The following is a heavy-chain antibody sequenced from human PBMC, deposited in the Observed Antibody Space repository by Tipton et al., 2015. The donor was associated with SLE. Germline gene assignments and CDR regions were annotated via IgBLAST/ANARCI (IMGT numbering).Heavy chain of an antibody. Sequence: TLSLTCTVSGGSIISGTYYWAFIRQPPGKGLEWIASIYSSGGTYYNASLRSRVIISVDTAKSQFSLNVNSVTAADTAVYYCARAYYDFWRGHYYGMDVWGRGTTVPVSS. CDR3: ARAYYDFWRGHYYGMDV. D-gene: IGHD3-3*01. V-gene: IGHV4-39*01. CDR1: GGSIISGTYY. CDR2: IYSSGGT. J-gene: IGHJ6*02.